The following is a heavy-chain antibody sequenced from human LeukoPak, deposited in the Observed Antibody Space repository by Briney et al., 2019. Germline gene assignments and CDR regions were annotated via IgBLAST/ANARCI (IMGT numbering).Heavy chain of an antibody. Sequence: ASVKVSCKVSRYTLTELSMHWVRQAPGKGLEWMGGFDPEDGETIYAQKFQGRVTMTEDTSTDTAYMELSSLRSEDTAVYYCATQYSSSWYAEKAFDIWGQGTMVTVSS. D-gene: IGHD6-13*01. CDR3: ATQYSSSWYAEKAFDI. J-gene: IGHJ3*02. CDR2: FDPEDGET. V-gene: IGHV1-24*01. CDR1: RYTLTELS.